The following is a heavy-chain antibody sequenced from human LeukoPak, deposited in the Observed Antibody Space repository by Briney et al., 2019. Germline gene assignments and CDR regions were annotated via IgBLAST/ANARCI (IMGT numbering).Heavy chain of an antibody. V-gene: IGHV1-8*01. CDR2: MNPNSGNT. Sequence: ASVKVSCKASGYTFTSYDINWVRQATGQGLEWMGWMNPNSGNTGYAQKFQGRVTMTRNTSISTAYMELSSLRSEDTAVYYCARATFVYAIGGHWYFDPWGQGTLVTVSS. CDR3: ARATFVYAIGGHWYFDP. J-gene: IGHJ5*02. D-gene: IGHD2-8*01. CDR1: GYTFTSYD.